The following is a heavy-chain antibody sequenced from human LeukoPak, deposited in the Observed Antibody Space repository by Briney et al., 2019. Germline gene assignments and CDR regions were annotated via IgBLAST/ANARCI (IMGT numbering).Heavy chain of an antibody. Sequence: GESLKISCKGSGYSFTDYWIAWVRHMPGKGLEWMGFIWPGDSRTMYNPSFQGQVTMSVDKSINTAYLQWSSLKASDTAMYYCARHGYCGGDCYSWAAFDIWGQGTMVTVSS. CDR1: GYSFTDYW. J-gene: IGHJ3*02. V-gene: IGHV5-51*01. CDR3: ARHGYCGGDCYSWAAFDI. CDR2: IWPGDSRT. D-gene: IGHD2-21*02.